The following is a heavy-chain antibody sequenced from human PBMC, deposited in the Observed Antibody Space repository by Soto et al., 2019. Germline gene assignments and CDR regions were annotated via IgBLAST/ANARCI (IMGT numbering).Heavy chain of an antibody. J-gene: IGHJ3*02. CDR3: ARGSKISIFGVTDAFDI. CDR2: ISSSSSTI. D-gene: IGHD3-3*01. CDR1: GFTFSSYS. Sequence: GGSLRLSCAASGFTFSSYSMNWVRQAPGKGLERVSYISSSSSTIYYVDSVKGRFTISRDNAKDLLYLQMNSLRAEDTAVYYCARGSKISIFGVTDAFDIWGQGTLVTVSS. V-gene: IGHV3-48*01.